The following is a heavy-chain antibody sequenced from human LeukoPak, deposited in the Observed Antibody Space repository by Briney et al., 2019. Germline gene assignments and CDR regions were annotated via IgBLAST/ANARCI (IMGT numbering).Heavy chain of an antibody. CDR1: GFTFSGSG. Sequence: GGSLRLSCAASGFTFSGSGMHWVRQAPGKGLEWVAFIRYDGNNKYYADSVKGRFTISRDNSKNTLYVQMNSLKNEDTAVYYCARGGKQWRGGNYFDSWGQGTLVAVSS. CDR2: IRYDGNNK. V-gene: IGHV3-30*02. CDR3: ARGGKQWRGGNYFDS. D-gene: IGHD6-19*01. J-gene: IGHJ4*02.